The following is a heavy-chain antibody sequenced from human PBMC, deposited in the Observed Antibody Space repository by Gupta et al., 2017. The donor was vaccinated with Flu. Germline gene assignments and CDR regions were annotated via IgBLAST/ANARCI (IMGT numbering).Heavy chain of an antibody. J-gene: IGHJ6*02. V-gene: IGHV3-21*01. CDR2: ISSSSSYI. CDR1: GFTFSSYS. Sequence: EVQLVESGGGLVKPGGSLRLSCAASGFTFSSYSMNRVRQAPGKGLEWVSSISSSSSYIYYADSVKGRFTISRDNAKNSLYLQMNSLRAEDTAVYYCARDSTDFWSGYLSGTTYYYYGMDVWGQGTTVTVSS. CDR3: ARDSTDFWSGYLSGTTYYYYGMDV. D-gene: IGHD3-3*01.